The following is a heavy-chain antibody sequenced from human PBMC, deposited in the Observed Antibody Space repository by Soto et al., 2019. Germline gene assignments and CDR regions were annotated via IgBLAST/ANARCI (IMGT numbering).Heavy chain of an antibody. Sequence: EVQLLESGGGLVQPGGAVRLSCAASGFTFSSHAMSWVRQAPGKGLEWISSISAGSEGAYYADSVKGRFTISRDNSNNTLYLQMNSLRAEDTAVYYCARDLWGYLHWGQGNLVTVSS. D-gene: IGHD2-21*01. J-gene: IGHJ4*02. V-gene: IGHV3-23*01. CDR2: ISAGSEGA. CDR3: ARDLWGYLH. CDR1: GFTFSSHA.